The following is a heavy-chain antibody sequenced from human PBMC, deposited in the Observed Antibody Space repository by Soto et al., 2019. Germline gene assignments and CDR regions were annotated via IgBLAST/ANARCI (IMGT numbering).Heavy chain of an antibody. D-gene: IGHD3-10*01. V-gene: IGHV3-30*18. Sequence: QVQLVESGGGVVQPGRSLRLSCAASGFTFSSYGMHWVRQAPGKGLEWVAVISYDGSNKYYADSVKGRFTISRDNSKNTLYLQMNSLRAEDTAVYYCAKEGGSGSYKCFDYWGQGTLVTVSS. J-gene: IGHJ4*02. CDR2: ISYDGSNK. CDR3: AKEGGSGSYKCFDY. CDR1: GFTFSSYG.